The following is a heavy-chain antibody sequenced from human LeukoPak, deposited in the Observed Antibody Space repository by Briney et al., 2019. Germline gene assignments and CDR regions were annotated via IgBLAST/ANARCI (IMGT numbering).Heavy chain of an antibody. V-gene: IGHV1-69*13. CDR2: IIPIFGTA. Sequence: GASVKVSCKASGGTFSSYAISWVRQAPGQGLGWMGGIIPIFGTANYAQKFQGRVTITADESTSTAYMELSSLRSEDTAVYYCARARNYCSGGSCYYFDYWGQGTLVTVSS. J-gene: IGHJ4*02. CDR1: GGTFSSYA. D-gene: IGHD2-15*01. CDR3: ARARNYCSGGSCYYFDY.